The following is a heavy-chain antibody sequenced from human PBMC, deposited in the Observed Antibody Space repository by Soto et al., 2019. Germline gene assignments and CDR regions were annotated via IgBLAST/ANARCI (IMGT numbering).Heavy chain of an antibody. CDR3: ATVRTPYYDILTGYPDAFDI. V-gene: IGHV1-24*01. J-gene: IGHJ3*02. CDR1: GYTLTELS. D-gene: IGHD3-9*01. Sequence: ASVKVSCKVSGYTLTELSMHWVRQAPGKGLEWMGGFDPEDGETIYAQKFQGRVTMTEDTSTDTAYMELSSLRSEDTAVYYCATVRTPYYDILTGYPDAFDIWGQGTMVTVS. CDR2: FDPEDGET.